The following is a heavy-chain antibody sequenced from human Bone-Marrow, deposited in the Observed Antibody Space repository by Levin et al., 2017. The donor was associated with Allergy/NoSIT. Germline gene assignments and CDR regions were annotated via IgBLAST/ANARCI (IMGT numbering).Heavy chain of an antibody. CDR1: GFTFNNYA. CDR2: ISYDGSNK. V-gene: IGHV3-30*04. CDR3: ARYGWYSSSGYHYYYGMDV. Sequence: LSLTCAASGFTFNNYAIHWVRQAPGKGLEWLALISYDGSNKYYADSVKGRFTISGDNSRYTLYLEMNSLRAEDTAVYYCARYGWYSSSGYHYYYGMDVWGQGTTVTVSS. J-gene: IGHJ6*02. D-gene: IGHD6-19*01.